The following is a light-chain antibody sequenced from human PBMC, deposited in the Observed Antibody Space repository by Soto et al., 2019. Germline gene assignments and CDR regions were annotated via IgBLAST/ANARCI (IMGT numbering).Light chain of an antibody. V-gene: IGLV1-44*01. J-gene: IGLJ2*01. CDR2: SNN. CDR3: AAWDDSLNGAV. Sequence: QSVLTQPPSASGTPGQRVTISCSGSSSNIGSNTVNWYQQLPGTAPKLLIYSNNQRPSGVPDRFSGSKSGTSASLAISGLQSEDEADYYCAAWDDSLNGAVFGGRTKLTVL. CDR1: SSNIGSNT.